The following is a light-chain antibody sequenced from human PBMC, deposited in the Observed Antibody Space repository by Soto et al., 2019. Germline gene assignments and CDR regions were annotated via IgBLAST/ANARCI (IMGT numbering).Light chain of an antibody. CDR3: AAWDDSAFGVV. V-gene: IGLV1-44*01. J-gene: IGLJ2*01. Sequence: QSVLTQPPSASGAPGQRVTISCSGSSSNIGSHIVNWYQQVPGTAPKLLIYTNNQRPSWVPDRFAGSKSGTSASLAISGLQSEDDADYYCAAWDDSAFGVVFGGGTKLTVL. CDR2: TNN. CDR1: SSNIGSHI.